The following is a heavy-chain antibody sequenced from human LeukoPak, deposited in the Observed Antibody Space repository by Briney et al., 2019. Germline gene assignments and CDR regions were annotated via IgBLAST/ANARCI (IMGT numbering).Heavy chain of an antibody. J-gene: IGHJ4*02. V-gene: IGHV3-33*01. CDR2: IWYDGSNK. Sequence: PGGSLRVSCAASGFTFSSYGMHRVRQAPGKGLEWVAVIWYDGSNKYYADSVKGRFTISRDNSKNTLYLQMNSLRAEDTAVYYCASSGLTGTGTWIQLWSYAYFDYWGQGTLVTVSS. CDR3: ASSGLTGTGTWIQLWSYAYFDY. CDR1: GFTFSSYG. D-gene: IGHD5-18*01.